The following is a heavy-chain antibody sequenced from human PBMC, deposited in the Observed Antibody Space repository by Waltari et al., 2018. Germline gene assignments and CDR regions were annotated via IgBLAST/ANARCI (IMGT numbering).Heavy chain of an antibody. J-gene: IGHJ4*02. D-gene: IGHD3-22*01. V-gene: IGHV1-69*04. CDR1: GGTFSSSA. Sequence: QVQLVQSGAVVKKPGSSVKVSCKAYGGTFSSSAISWVRQAPGQGLELMGRIIPIIGTTNSVQKFQGRGPITADKSTSTAYMELSSLRSEDTAVYYCARGSHYYDSSAYRDYWGQGTLVTVSS. CDR2: IIPIIGTT. CDR3: ARGSHYYDSSAYRDY.